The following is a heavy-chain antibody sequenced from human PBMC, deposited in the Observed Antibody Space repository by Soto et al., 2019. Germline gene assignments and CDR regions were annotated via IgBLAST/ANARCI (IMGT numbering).Heavy chain of an antibody. V-gene: IGHV1-18*01. CDR3: ARGGSLYWYFDL. CDR1: GYTFTSYG. CDR2: ISAYNGNT. Sequence: ASVKVSCKASGYTFTSYGISWVRQAPGQGLEWMGWISAYNGNTNYAQKLQGRVTITSDTSASTAYMELSSLRSEDTAVYYCARGGSLYWYFDLWGRGTLVTVSS. D-gene: IGHD1-26*01. J-gene: IGHJ2*01.